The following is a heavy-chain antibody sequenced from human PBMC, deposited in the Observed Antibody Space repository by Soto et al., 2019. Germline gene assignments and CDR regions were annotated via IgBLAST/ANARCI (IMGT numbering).Heavy chain of an antibody. V-gene: IGHV3-7*01. CDR1: GFTFSSYW. D-gene: IGHD3-10*01. CDR3: ARGPNEYGSGSYYTAYYYYMDV. J-gene: IGHJ6*03. Sequence: GESLKISCAASGFTFSSYWMSWVRQAPGKGLEWVANIKQDGSEKYYVDSVKGRFTISRDNAKNSLYLQMNSLRAEDTAVYYCARGPNEYGSGSYYTAYYYYMDVWGKGTTVTVSS. CDR2: IKQDGSEK.